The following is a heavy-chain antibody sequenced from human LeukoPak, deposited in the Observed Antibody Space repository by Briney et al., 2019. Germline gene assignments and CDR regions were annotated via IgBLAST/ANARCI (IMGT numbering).Heavy chain of an antibody. J-gene: IGHJ5*02. Sequence: PSETLSLTCTVSGGSISSYYWSWIRQPPGKGLEYIGYIYYSGYTNYNPSLKSRVTISVDTSKNQLSLKLISVTAADTAVYYCARGEYNYGGHNWFDPWGQGTLVTVSS. CDR1: GGSISSYY. V-gene: IGHV4-59*01. CDR2: IYYSGYT. D-gene: IGHD5-18*01. CDR3: ARGEYNYGGHNWFDP.